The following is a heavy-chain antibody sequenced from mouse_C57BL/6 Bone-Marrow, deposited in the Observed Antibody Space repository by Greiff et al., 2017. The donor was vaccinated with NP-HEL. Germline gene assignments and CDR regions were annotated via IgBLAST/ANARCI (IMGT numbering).Heavy chain of an antibody. V-gene: IGHV3-6*01. CDR1: GYSFISGYY. Sequence: EVQRVESGPGLVKPSQSLSLTCSVTGYSFISGYYWNWIRQFPGNQLEWMAYISYDGSNNYNPSLHNRISLTRAIAKNQLFLQVTSVTTEDTATYYCAREGGYYGSPFAYWGQGTLVTVSA. D-gene: IGHD1-1*01. CDR3: AREGGYYGSPFAY. CDR2: ISYDGSN. J-gene: IGHJ3*01.